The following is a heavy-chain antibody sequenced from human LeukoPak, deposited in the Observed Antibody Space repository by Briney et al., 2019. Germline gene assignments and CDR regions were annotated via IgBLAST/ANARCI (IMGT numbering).Heavy chain of an antibody. D-gene: IGHD2-15*01. CDR3: ASLDCDAESCYNY. V-gene: IGHV4-59*08. CDR1: GNSISTDY. J-gene: IGHJ4*02. CDR2: INYRGNT. Sequence: PSETLSLTCIVSGNSISTDYWSWVRQSPTKGMEWIAYINYRGNTEYNPSLKSRVTVTVDTSQNYVSLDMRSVTAADTAVYYCASLDCDAESCYNYWGLGTLVTVSS.